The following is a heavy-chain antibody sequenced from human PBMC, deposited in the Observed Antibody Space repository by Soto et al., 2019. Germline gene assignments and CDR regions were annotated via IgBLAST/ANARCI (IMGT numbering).Heavy chain of an antibody. CDR2: INPHSGGT. D-gene: IGHD3-3*01. J-gene: IGHJ6*02. CDR3: ARDRSTIFGVVITAGYYGMEV. V-gene: IGHV1-2*02. Sequence: QVHLVQSGAEVKKPGASVKVSCKASDDTFTDYYIHWVRQAPGQGLEWLGWINPHSGGTKYVQEFQGRVTMTRDTSINTAYMELSRLTSDDTAVYFCARDRSTIFGVVITAGYYGMEVWGQGTAVTVSS. CDR1: DDTFTDYY.